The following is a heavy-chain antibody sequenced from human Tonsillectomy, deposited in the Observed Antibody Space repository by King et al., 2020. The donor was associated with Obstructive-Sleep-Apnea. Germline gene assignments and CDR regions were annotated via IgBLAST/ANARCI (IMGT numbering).Heavy chain of an antibody. V-gene: IGHV1-8*01. CDR1: GYTFTSYD. Sequence: VQLVESGAEVKKPGASVKVSCKASGYTFTSYDMNWVRQASGQGPESMGWMNPNSGNTAFAHKFQGRVTMTRNTSISTAYMELSSLRSEDTAVYYCARRRGAGSCDYWGQGTLVTVSS. CDR2: MNPNSGNT. CDR3: ARRRGAGSCDY. D-gene: IGHD2-15*01. J-gene: IGHJ4*02.